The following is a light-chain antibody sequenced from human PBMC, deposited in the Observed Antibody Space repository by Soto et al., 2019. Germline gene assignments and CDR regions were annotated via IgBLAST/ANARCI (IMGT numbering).Light chain of an antibody. CDR1: SSDVGGYNY. J-gene: IGLJ1*01. V-gene: IGLV2-11*01. Sequence: QSALTQPRSVSGSPGQSVTISCTGTSSDVGGYNYVSWYQQHPGKAPKLMIYDVSKRPSGVTDRFSGSKSGNTASLTISGLQAEDEADYSCCSYAGSYTWVFGTGTKVTVL. CDR3: CSYAGSYTWV. CDR2: DVS.